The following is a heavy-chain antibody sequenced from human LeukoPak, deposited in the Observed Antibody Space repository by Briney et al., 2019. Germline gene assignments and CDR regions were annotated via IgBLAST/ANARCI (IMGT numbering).Heavy chain of an antibody. CDR2: IRYDGSNK. CDR1: GFTFSSYG. CDR3: AKDLVVGVPALFDF. Sequence: SGGSLRLSCAASGFTFSSYGMHWVRQAPGKGLEWVAFIRYDGSNKYYADSVKGRFTISRDNSKNTLYLQMNSLRAEDTAVYYCAKDLVVGVPALFDFWGQGTLVTVSS. J-gene: IGHJ4*02. D-gene: IGHD2-2*01. V-gene: IGHV3-30*02.